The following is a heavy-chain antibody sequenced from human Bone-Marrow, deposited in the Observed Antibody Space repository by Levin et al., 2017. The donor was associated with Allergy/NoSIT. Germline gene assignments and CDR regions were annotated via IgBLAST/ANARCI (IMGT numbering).Heavy chain of an antibody. CDR2: IYYDGTT. Sequence: MTSETLSLTCTVSGGAISKGGYYWSWIRQHPGEGLEWIGYIYYDGTTYYNPSLKSRVTISVDTSQNQFSLQLSSVTAADTAVYYCASAPSTTATSWFDPWGQGTLVTVSS. CDR3: ASAPSTTATSWFDP. D-gene: IGHD4-17*01. J-gene: IGHJ5*02. V-gene: IGHV4-31*03. CDR1: GGAISKGGYY.